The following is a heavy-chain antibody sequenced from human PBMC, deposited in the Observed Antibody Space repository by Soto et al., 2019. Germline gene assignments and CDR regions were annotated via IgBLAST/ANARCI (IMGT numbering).Heavy chain of an antibody. CDR2: ISSSSSTI. V-gene: IGHV3-48*02. CDR3: ARDLAYSGYDRTPYYYYGMDV. J-gene: IGHJ6*02. CDR1: GFTFSSYS. Sequence: EVQLVESGGGLVQPGGSLRLSCAASGFTFSSYSMNWVRQAPGKGLEWVSYISSSSSTIYYADSVKGRFTISRDNAKNSLYLQMNSLRDEDTAVYYCARDLAYSGYDRTPYYYYGMDVWGQGTTVTVSS. D-gene: IGHD5-12*01.